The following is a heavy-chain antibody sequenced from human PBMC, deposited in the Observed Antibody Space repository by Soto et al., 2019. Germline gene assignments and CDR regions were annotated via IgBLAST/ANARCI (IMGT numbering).Heavy chain of an antibody. D-gene: IGHD5-12*01. CDR2: IYYNGSI. J-gene: IGHJ4*02. V-gene: IGHV4-61*08. Sequence: PSETLSLTCTVSGGSIRSGGYYWSWIRQHPGKGLEWIGYIYYNGSINYNPSLKSRVTMSVDTSKNQFSLKVISVTAADTAVYYCAREGNLGRWLQPLDYWGQGTLVTVSS. CDR1: GGSIRSGGYY. CDR3: AREGNLGRWLQPLDY.